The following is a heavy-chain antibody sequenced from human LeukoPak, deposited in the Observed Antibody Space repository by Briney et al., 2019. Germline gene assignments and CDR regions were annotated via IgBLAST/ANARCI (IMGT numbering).Heavy chain of an antibody. CDR2: MNPNSGNT. D-gene: IGHD2-15*01. J-gene: IGHJ5*02. V-gene: IGHV1-8*01. Sequence: ASVKVSCKASGYTFTSYDINWVRQATGQGLEWMGWMNPNSGNTGYAQKFQGRVTMTRNTSISTAYMELSSLRSEDTAVYYCARSVVVAATNNWFDPWGQGTLVTVSS. CDR1: GYTFTSYD. CDR3: ARSVVVAATNNWFDP.